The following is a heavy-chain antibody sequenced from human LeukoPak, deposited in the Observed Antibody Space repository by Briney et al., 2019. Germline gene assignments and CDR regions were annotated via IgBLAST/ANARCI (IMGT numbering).Heavy chain of an antibody. CDR3: AKPLGSSWDYFDY. D-gene: IGHD6-13*01. CDR1: GFTFSSYS. Sequence: GRSLRLSCAASGFTFSSYSMNWVRQAPGKGLEWVSSISGSGGSTYYADSVKGRFTISRDNSKNTLYLQMNSLRAEDTAVYSCAKPLGSSWDYFDYWGQGTLVTVSS. V-gene: IGHV3-23*01. J-gene: IGHJ4*02. CDR2: ISGSGGST.